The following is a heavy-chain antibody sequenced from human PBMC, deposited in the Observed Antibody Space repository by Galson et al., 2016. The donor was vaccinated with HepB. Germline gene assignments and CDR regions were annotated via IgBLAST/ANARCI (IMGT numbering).Heavy chain of an antibody. CDR2: VYPAGSDT. V-gene: IGHV5-51*01. D-gene: IGHD3-22*01. Sequence: SGPEVKKPGESLRNYCKGSGYTFRSSWIGWVRQMPGKALEWMGIVYPAGSDTRYSPSFQGQFTVSVDQSTSTAYLQWSSLKDSDTAMYSCATTPYYAPNYYPYYWGQGTLVTVSS. CDR1: GYTFRSSW. CDR3: ATTPYYAPNYYPYY. J-gene: IGHJ4*02.